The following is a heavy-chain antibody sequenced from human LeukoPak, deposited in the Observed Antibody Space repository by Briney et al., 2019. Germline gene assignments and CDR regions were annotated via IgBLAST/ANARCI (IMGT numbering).Heavy chain of an antibody. Sequence: PSETLSLTCTVSGGSISSYYWSWIRQPPGKGLEWIGYIYYSGSTNYNPSLKSRVTISVDTSKNQFSLKLSSVTAADTAVYYCARLYSSGWRKNWFDPWGQGTLVTVSS. V-gene: IGHV4-59*08. J-gene: IGHJ5*02. D-gene: IGHD6-19*01. CDR1: GGSISSYY. CDR3: ARLYSSGWRKNWFDP. CDR2: IYYSGST.